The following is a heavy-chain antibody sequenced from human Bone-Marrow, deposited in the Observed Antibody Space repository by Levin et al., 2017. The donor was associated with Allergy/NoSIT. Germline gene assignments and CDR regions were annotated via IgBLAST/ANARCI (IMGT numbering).Heavy chain of an antibody. CDR1: GFTVSSNH. D-gene: IGHD3-10*01. CDR3: AIYGSGNDYSAFDI. Sequence: HPGGSLRLSCAASGFTVSSNHMSWVRQAPGKGLEWVSLIYSGGRGYYADSVRGRFTISRDNSKNTLYLQLNSLRAEDTAVYYCAIYGSGNDYSAFDIGGQGTMVTVSS. CDR2: IYSGGRG. J-gene: IGHJ3*02. V-gene: IGHV3-53*01.